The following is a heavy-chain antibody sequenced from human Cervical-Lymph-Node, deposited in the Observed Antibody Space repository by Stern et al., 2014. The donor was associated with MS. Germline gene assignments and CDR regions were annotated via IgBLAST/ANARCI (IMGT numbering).Heavy chain of an antibody. Sequence: EVQLVQSGAEGKKPGESLKLSCKGSGYTFSANWIDWVRQMPGKGLEWMGIIYPGDTDTRYSPSFQGQVTISADKSISTAYLQWSSLKASDTAMYYCARDYGDYAFDYWGQGTLVTVSS. V-gene: IGHV5-51*01. J-gene: IGHJ4*02. CDR2: IYPGDTDT. CDR1: GYTFSANW. CDR3: ARDYGDYAFDY. D-gene: IGHD4-17*01.